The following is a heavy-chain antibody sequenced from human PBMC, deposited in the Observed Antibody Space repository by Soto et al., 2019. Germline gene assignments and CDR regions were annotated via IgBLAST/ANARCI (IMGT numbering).Heavy chain of an antibody. CDR1: GGTFSSYA. V-gene: IGHV1-69*06. D-gene: IGHD2-8*01. CDR2: IIPIFGTA. J-gene: IGHJ5*02. Sequence: SVKVSYKASGGTFSSYAISWVRQAPGQGLEWMGGIIPIFGTANYAQKFQGRVTITADKSTSTAYMELSSLRSEDTAVYYCARLYCTNGVCYRGVWFDPWGQGTLVTVSS. CDR3: ARLYCTNGVCYRGVWFDP.